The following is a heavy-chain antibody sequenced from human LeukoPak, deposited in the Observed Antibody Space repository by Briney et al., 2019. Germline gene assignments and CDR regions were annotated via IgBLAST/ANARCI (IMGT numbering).Heavy chain of an antibody. V-gene: IGHV1-18*01. D-gene: IGHD3-16*01. CDR1: GYIFTNYG. J-gene: IGHJ4*02. CDR2: ISIYPGNR. CDR3: ARGEGEYEVIDY. Sequence: ASVKVSCKASGYIFTNYGITWVRQAPGQGLEWMGWISIYPGNRKCMQKLQGRVTVTTDTSTSTAYMELKSLRSEDTAVYYCARGEGEYEVIDYWGQGTLVIVSS.